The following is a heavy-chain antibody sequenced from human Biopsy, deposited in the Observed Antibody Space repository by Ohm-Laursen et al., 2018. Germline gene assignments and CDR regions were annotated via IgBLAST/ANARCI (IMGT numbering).Heavy chain of an antibody. D-gene: IGHD2/OR15-2a*01. CDR1: GVTFDTYA. Sequence: SSVKVSCKASGVTFDTYAFGWVRQAPGQGLEWMGGRIPYFNTIYYARNFQDRAVITADRSARTTDMQLSGLRPDDTAVYYCVGGQRGPPIGVSVPGDAFDLWGPGTMVTVSP. J-gene: IGHJ3*01. V-gene: IGHV1-69*01. CDR3: VGGQRGPPIGVSVPGDAFDL. CDR2: RIPYFNTI.